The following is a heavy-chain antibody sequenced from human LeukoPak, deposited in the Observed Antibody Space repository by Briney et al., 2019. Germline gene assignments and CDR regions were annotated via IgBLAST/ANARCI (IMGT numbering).Heavy chain of an antibody. V-gene: IGHV3-74*01. Sequence: GGSLRLSCAASGFTFSNYWMHWVRQAPGKGLVWVSRINSDGSSTSYADSVKGRFTISRDNAKNTLYLQMNSLRAEDTAVYYCARAGGAALPGYYYYMDVWGQGTTVTVFS. CDR1: GFTFSNYW. CDR3: ARAGGAALPGYYYYMDV. J-gene: IGHJ6*03. CDR2: INSDGSST. D-gene: IGHD4-23*01.